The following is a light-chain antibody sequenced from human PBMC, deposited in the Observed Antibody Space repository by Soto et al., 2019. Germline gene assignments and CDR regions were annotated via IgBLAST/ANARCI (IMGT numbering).Light chain of an antibody. CDR1: SSDFNNYNR. J-gene: IGLJ1*01. V-gene: IGLV2-18*01. Sequence: QSALTQPPSVSGSPGQSVTISCTGTSSDFNNYNRVSWYQRPPGTGPKLIIYEVNNRPSGVPDRFSGSKSGNTASLTISGLQAEDEAEYYCSLYRTDSTDVFGPGTKVTVL. CDR3: SLYRTDSTDV. CDR2: EVN.